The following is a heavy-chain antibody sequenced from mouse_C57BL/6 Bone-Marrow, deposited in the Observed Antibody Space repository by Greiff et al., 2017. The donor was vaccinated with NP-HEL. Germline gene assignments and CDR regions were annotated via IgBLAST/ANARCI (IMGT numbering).Heavy chain of an antibody. CDR2: IHPNSGST. D-gene: IGHD1-1*01. J-gene: IGHJ4*01. CDR3: ARDSIYNYGSSYDYYAMDY. V-gene: IGHV1-64*01. Sequence: QVQLQQPGAELVKPGASVKLSCKASGYTFTSYWMHWVKQRPGQGLEWIGMIHPNSGSTNYNEKFKSKATLTVDKSSSTAYMQLSSLTSEDSAVYYCARDSIYNYGSSYDYYAMDYWGQGTSVTVSS. CDR1: GYTFTSYW.